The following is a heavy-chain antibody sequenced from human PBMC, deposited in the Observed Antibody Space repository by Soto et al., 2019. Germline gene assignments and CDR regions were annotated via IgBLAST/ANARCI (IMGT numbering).Heavy chain of an antibody. J-gene: IGHJ3*01. CDR1: GYTFTNFG. D-gene: IGHD3-9*01. Sequence: QLQLVQSGAELRKPGASVKVSCKASGYTFTNFGLSWVRQAPGQGLEWMGWISTQNGRTNYAQNFQGRLTMTTDTSTNTAYMELRSLRSDDTAVYYCAGDYFQSGRTWYDVFDPWGQGTMVTVSS. CDR2: ISTQNGRT. CDR3: AGDYFQSGRTWYDVFDP. V-gene: IGHV1-18*01.